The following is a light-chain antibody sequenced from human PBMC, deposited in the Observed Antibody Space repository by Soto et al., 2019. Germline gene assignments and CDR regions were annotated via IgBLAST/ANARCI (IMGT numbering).Light chain of an antibody. V-gene: IGKV1-5*01. J-gene: IGKJ1*01. CDR1: QSISSW. Sequence: DIQMIQSPSTLSASVGDRVTITCRASQSISSWLAWFQQKPGKAPKLLIFDASSLESGVPSRFSGSGSGTDFTLTISSLQPDDFAVYYCQQYYTYSRTFGQGTKVDIK. CDR3: QQYYTYSRT. CDR2: DAS.